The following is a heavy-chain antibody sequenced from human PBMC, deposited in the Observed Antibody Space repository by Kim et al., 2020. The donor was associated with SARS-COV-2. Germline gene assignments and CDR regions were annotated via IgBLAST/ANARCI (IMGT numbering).Heavy chain of an antibody. CDR3: ASQGTYDSSGYYKDY. J-gene: IGHJ4*02. D-gene: IGHD3-22*01. V-gene: IGHV1-69*01. Sequence: AQKCRGRVTITADESTSTAYMELSSLRSEDTAVYYCASQGTYDSSGYYKDYWGQGTLVTVSS.